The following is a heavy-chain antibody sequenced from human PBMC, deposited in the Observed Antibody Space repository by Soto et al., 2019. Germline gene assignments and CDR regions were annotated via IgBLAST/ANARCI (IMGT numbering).Heavy chain of an antibody. V-gene: IGHV3-23*01. J-gene: IGHJ5*02. Sequence: GSLRLSCAASGFTFSTYAMSWVRQAPGKGLEWVSTISGSGGSTYYADSVKGRFTISRDNSKNTLYLQMNSLRAEDTAVYYCAKDRQNENWFDPWGQGTLVTVS. CDR1: GFTFSTYA. CDR2: ISGSGGST. CDR3: AKDRQNENWFDP.